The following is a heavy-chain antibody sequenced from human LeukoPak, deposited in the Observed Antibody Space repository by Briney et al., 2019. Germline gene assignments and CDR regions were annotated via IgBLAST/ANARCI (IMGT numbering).Heavy chain of an antibody. J-gene: IGHJ4*02. CDR3: ARAGIVGADY. V-gene: IGHV3-48*01. Sequence: GGSLRLTCAASGFTFSTYSMNWVRQAPGKGLEWVSYISSSSSTIYYADSVKGRFTISRDNAKNSLYLQMNSLRAEDTAVYYCARAGIVGADYWGQGTLVTVSS. CDR2: ISSSSSTI. D-gene: IGHD1-26*01. CDR1: GFTFSTYS.